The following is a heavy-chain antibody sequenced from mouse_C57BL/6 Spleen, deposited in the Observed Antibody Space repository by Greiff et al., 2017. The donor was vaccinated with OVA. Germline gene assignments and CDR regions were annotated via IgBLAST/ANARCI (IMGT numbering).Heavy chain of an antibody. CDR2: INYDGSST. V-gene: IGHV5-16*01. J-gene: IGHJ2*01. CDR1: GFTFSDYY. Sequence: EVKLMESEGGLVQPGSSMKLSCTASGFTFSDYYMAWVRQVPEKGLEWVANINYDGSSTYYLDSLKSRFIISRDNAKNILYLQMSSLKSEDTATYYCARLRGGYFDYWGQGTTLTVSS. CDR3: ARLRGGYFDY.